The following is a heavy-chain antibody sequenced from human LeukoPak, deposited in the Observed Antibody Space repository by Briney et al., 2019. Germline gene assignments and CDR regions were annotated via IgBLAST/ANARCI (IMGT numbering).Heavy chain of an antibody. J-gene: IGHJ3*02. CDR2: IYPGDSET. Sequence: GESLKISCEGSGYTFTNYWIGWVRQMPGKGLEWMGIIYPGDSETRYGPSFQGQVTISADKSISTAYLQWSSLKASDTAMYYCARLPYSSSPRGIAFDMWGQGTMVTVSS. CDR3: ARLPYSSSPRGIAFDM. CDR1: GYTFTNYW. V-gene: IGHV5-51*01. D-gene: IGHD6-6*01.